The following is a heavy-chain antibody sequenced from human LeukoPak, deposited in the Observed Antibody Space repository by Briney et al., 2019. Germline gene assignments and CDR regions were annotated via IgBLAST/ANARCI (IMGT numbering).Heavy chain of an antibody. V-gene: IGHV4-31*03. J-gene: IGHJ6*02. CDR1: GGSISSGGYH. Sequence: SETLSLTCTVSGGSISSGGYHWNWIRQHPGKGLEWIGYIYYNGCNYYNPSLKSRVTISVDPSKNQFSLELSSVAAADTAVYYCARDRGELTRDYYYGMDVWGQGTTVTVSS. D-gene: IGHD1-26*01. CDR3: ARDRGELTRDYYYGMDV. CDR2: IYYNGCN.